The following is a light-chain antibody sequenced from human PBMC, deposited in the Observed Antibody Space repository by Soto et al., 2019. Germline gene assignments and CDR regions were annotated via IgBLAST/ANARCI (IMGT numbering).Light chain of an antibody. CDR1: QSISKW. CDR2: DAS. V-gene: IGKV1-5*01. CDR3: QQYNSYSAWT. J-gene: IGKJ1*01. Sequence: DIQMTQSPSTLSASIGDRVSITCRASQSISKWLAWHQQKPGKAPKLLIYDASTLQSGVPPRFSGSGSGTEFTLTIRSLQPDDIATYYCQQYNSYSAWTVGEGTKVDSK.